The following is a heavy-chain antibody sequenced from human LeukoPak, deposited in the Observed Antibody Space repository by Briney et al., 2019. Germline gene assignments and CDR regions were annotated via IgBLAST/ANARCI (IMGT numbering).Heavy chain of an antibody. CDR2: IAQDGSDK. CDR3: ARIDYYRSSGSYYYKYFDL. J-gene: IGHJ2*01. V-gene: IGHV3-7*04. CDR1: GFTFSHFY. D-gene: IGHD3-22*01. Sequence: GGSLRLSCVASGFTFSHFYMSWVRQAPGKGLGWVANIAQDGSDKYYVDSLKGRFTISRDNAKNSLYLQMNSLRAEDTAVYYCARIDYYRSSGSYYYKYFDLWGRGTLVTVSS.